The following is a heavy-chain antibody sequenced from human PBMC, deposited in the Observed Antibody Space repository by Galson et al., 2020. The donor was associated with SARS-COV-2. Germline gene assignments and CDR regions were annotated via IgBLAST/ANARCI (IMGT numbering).Heavy chain of an antibody. D-gene: IGHD3-10*01. CDR3: ARGSGSYYYFHK. J-gene: IGHJ1*01. V-gene: IGHV4-39*01. Sequence: SQTLSLTCTVSGGSISTSSYYWNWIRQPPGKGLEWIGSIYYSVSTNHSPSLKSRVTLSIDTSKNQFSLKLNSVTAADTAVYYCARGSGSYYYFHKWGQGTLVTASS. CDR1: GGSISTSSYY. CDR2: IYYSVST.